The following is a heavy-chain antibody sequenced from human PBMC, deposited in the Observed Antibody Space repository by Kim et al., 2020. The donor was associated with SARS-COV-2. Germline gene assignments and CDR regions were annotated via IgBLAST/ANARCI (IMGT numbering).Heavy chain of an antibody. CDR3: ARHVEDYGDYVSLDY. D-gene: IGHD4-17*01. Sequence: PSRKSRVTISVDTSKNQFSLKLSSVTAADTAVYYCARHVEDYGDYVSLDYWGQGTLVTVSS. V-gene: IGHV4-39*01. J-gene: IGHJ4*02.